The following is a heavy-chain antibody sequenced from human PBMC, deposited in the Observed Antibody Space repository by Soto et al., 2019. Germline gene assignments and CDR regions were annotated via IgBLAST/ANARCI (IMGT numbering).Heavy chain of an antibody. J-gene: IGHJ6*02. CDR2: ISSSSSTI. D-gene: IGHD2-2*02. CDR3: ARGLIGYCXSTSCYSEGNYYYGMDV. Sequence: GGSLRLSCAASGFTFSGYSMNWVRQAPGKGLEWVSYISSSSSTIYYADSVKGRFTISRDNAKNSLYLQMNSLRDEDTAVYYCARGLIGYCXSTSCYSEGNYYYGMDVWGQGTTVTVSS. CDR1: GFTFSGYS. V-gene: IGHV3-48*02.